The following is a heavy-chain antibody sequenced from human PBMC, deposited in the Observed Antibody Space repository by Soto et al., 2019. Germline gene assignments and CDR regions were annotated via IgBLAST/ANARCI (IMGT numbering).Heavy chain of an antibody. Sequence: GGSLRLSCAASGFRFDDYAMHWVRQVPGKGLEWVSGISWNSGSLGYGDSVKGRFTISRDNAKNSLYLQMNGLRPEDTAFYYCVKDNGGYYDSSGNFEYWGQGTLVTVSS. CDR1: GFRFDDYA. V-gene: IGHV3-9*01. J-gene: IGHJ4*02. CDR3: VKDNGGYYDSSGNFEY. CDR2: ISWNSGSL. D-gene: IGHD3-22*01.